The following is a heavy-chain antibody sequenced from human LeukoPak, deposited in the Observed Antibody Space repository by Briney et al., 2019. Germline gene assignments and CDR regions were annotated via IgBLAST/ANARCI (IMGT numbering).Heavy chain of an antibody. J-gene: IGHJ4*02. CDR3: AKDRDVTMVYNFDY. V-gene: IGHV3-23*01. Sequence: PGGSLRLSCVVSGVTFSSYAMNWVRQAPGKGLEWVSGISGSGGTTNYADSVKGRFTISRDNFKNTLYLEMNSLRAEDTAVYYCAKDRDVTMVYNFDYWGQGTLVTVSS. CDR2: ISGSGGTT. D-gene: IGHD4/OR15-4a*01. CDR1: GVTFSSYA.